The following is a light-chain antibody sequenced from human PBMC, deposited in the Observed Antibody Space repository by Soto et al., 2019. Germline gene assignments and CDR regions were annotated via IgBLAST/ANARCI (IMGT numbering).Light chain of an antibody. CDR2: SAS. V-gene: IGKV1-27*01. CDR1: QDISNY. J-gene: IGKJ5*01. Sequence: DIQITHSPSSLSASVGDGITITCRASQDISNYLAWYQQKPGKVPKLLIYSASTLQSGVPSRFSGSGSGTDFTLTISSLQPEDAATYFCQKYNSALTFGQGTRLEIK. CDR3: QKYNSALT.